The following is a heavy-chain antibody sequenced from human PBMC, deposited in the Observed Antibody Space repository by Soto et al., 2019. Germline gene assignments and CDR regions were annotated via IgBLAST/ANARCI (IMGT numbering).Heavy chain of an antibody. D-gene: IGHD6-19*01. Sequence: GGPLRLSCAASGFTISSYAISWVRQAPGKGLEWVSAISGSGGSTYYADSVKGRFTISRDNSKNTLYLQMNSLRAEDTAVYYCERAPMAVAGPNHFDYWCQGTVLTVSS. CDR1: GFTISSYA. V-gene: IGHV3-23*01. J-gene: IGHJ4*02. CDR3: ERAPMAVAGPNHFDY. CDR2: ISGSGGST.